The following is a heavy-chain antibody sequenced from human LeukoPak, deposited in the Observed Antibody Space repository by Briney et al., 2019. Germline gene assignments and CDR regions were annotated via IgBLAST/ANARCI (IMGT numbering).Heavy chain of an antibody. CDR1: GFTFSSYG. CDR3: ARDEAIGSYYYDSSGYPYYFDY. CDR2: IWYDGSNK. D-gene: IGHD3-22*01. J-gene: IGHJ4*02. Sequence: GGSLRLSCAASGFTFSSYGMHWVRQAPGKGLEWVAVIWYDGSNKYYADSVKGRFTISRDNSKNTLYLQMNSLRAEDTAVYYCARDEAIGSYYYDSSGYPYYFDYWGQGTLVTVSS. V-gene: IGHV3-33*01.